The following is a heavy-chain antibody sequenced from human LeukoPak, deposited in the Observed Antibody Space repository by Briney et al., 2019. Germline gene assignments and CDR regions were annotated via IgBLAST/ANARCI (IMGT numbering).Heavy chain of an antibody. CDR2: ISGRDART. V-gene: IGHV3-23*01. D-gene: IGHD6-13*01. J-gene: IGHJ3*02. CDR1: GFNFSNYA. Sequence: PGGSLRLSCAASGFNFSNYAMNWVRQAPGKGLEWVSTISGRDARTYYADSVKGRFTISRDSSKNMLYLQMDSLRADDTAAYYCAKPIREHISSTSYSVFDIWGQGTMVTVSS. CDR3: AKPIREHISSTSYSVFDI.